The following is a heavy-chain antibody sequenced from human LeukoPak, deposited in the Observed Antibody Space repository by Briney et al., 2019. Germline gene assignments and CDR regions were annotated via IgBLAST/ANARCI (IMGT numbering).Heavy chain of an antibody. CDR3: ASCSSASECYYYYMDV. CDR1: GGTFSSYA. CDR2: IIPIFGTA. V-gene: IGHV1-69*05. Sequence: SVKVSCKASGGTFSSYAISWVRQAPGQGLEWMGGIIPIFGTANYAQKFQGRVTITTDESTSTAYMELSSLRSEDTAVYYGASCSSASECYYYYMDVWGKGTTVTGSS. D-gene: IGHD6-6*01. J-gene: IGHJ6*03.